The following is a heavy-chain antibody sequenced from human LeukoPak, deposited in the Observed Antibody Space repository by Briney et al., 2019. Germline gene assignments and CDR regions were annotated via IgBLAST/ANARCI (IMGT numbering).Heavy chain of an antibody. CDR2: ISWDGGST. V-gene: IGHV3-43*01. D-gene: IGHD3-22*01. CDR1: GFTFDDYT. CDR3: EKDPASSGSYSFDY. J-gene: IGHJ4*02. Sequence: GGSLRLSCAASGFTFDDYTMHWVRQAPGKGLEWVSLISWDGGSTYYADSVKGRFTISRDNSKNSLYLQMNSLRTEDTALYYCEKDPASSGSYSFDYWGKGTLVTVSS.